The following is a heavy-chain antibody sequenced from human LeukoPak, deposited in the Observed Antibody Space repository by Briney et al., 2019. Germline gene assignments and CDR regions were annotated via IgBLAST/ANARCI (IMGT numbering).Heavy chain of an antibody. V-gene: IGHV4-38-2*01. CDR1: GYSISSGYY. CDR3: ARSCSSTSCSAWAFDY. D-gene: IGHD2-2*01. CDR2: IYHSGST. Sequence: SETLSLTCAVSGYSISSGYYWGWIRQPPGKGLEGIGSIYHSGSTYYNPSLKSRVTISVDTSKNQFSLKLSSVTAADTAVYYCARSCSSTSCSAWAFDYWGQGTLVTVSS. J-gene: IGHJ4*02.